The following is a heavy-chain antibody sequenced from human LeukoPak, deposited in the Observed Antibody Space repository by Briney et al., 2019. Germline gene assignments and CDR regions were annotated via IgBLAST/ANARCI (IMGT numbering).Heavy chain of an antibody. Sequence: GGSLRLSCAASGFTFSSYGMHWVRQAPGKGLEWVAFIQSDGSIKYYADSVKGRFTISRDNSKNTLYLQMNSLRAEDTAVFYCAKDQYSSSNIFDCWGQGTLVTVSS. CDR3: AKDQYSSSNIFDC. CDR2: IQSDGSIK. J-gene: IGHJ4*02. D-gene: IGHD6-6*01. CDR1: GFTFSSYG. V-gene: IGHV3-30*02.